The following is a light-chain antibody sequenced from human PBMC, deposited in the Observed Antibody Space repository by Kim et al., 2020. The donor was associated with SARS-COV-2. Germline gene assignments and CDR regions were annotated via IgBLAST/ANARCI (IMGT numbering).Light chain of an antibody. Sequence: TFTTPCTRSGGSIDDNYVQWYQQRPGGVPTTVIYEDDQRPSGVSDRFSGSIDNSSNSASLTISGLRTEDEADYYCQSYNRSSVVFGGGTQLTVL. CDR3: QSYNRSSVV. CDR2: EDD. V-gene: IGLV6-57*03. J-gene: IGLJ2*01. CDR1: GGSIDDNY.